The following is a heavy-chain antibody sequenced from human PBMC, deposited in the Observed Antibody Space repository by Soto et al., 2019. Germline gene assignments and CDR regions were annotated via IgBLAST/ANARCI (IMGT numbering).Heavy chain of an antibody. CDR2: IIPICGTA. D-gene: IGHD1-26*01. Sequence: QVQLVQSGAEVKKPGSSVKVSCKASGGTFSSYAISWVRQAPGKGLEWMGGIIPICGTAHYAPKFQGRVTIIADKSTSTAYRELSSLRGEDAAVYYCARYGEMACLYGRGFEYWGQGTLVAVGS. V-gene: IGHV1-69*06. CDR1: GGTFSSYA. CDR3: ARYGEMACLYGRGFEY. J-gene: IGHJ4*02.